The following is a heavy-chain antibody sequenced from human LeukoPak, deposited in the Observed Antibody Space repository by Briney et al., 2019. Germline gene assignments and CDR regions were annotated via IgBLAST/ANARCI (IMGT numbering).Heavy chain of an antibody. D-gene: IGHD3-22*01. V-gene: IGHV3-30*02. J-gene: IGHJ1*01. CDR3: AKGLADYYDSSGYHLFQH. CDR1: GLTFSSYG. Sequence: PRRCLRLSCAAAGLTFSSYGTHCGRQDPGNGLEWVTSIRYDGSNKYYADSVKGRFTICRDNSKNTLYLQMNSLRAEDTAVYYCAKGLADYYDSSGYHLFQHWGQGTLVTVS. CDR2: IRYDGSNK.